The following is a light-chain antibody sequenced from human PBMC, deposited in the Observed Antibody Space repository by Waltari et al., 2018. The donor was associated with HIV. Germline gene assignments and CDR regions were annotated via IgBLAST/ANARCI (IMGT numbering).Light chain of an antibody. Sequence: QSVLTQPPSVSGAPGQRVTISCTGSSSNIGSRSDVHWYRQLPGAAPKLLIHSNNNRPSGVPDRFSGSKSGTSASLAITGLQADDEADYYCQSYDTSLSGWVFGGGTTLTVL. V-gene: IGLV1-40*01. CDR3: QSYDTSLSGWV. CDR1: SSNIGSRSD. J-gene: IGLJ3*02. CDR2: SNN.